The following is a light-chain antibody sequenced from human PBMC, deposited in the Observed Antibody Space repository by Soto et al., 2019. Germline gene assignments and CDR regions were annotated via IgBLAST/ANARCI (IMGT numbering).Light chain of an antibody. CDR2: GAS. CDR1: QSVSSY. CDR3: QQYNDWPKT. J-gene: IGKJ1*01. Sequence: EIVLTQSPATLSLSPGERATLSCRASQSVSSYLAWYQQKPGQAPRLLIYGASTRATGIPARFSGSGSGTEFTLTISSLQSEDFAVYHCQQYNDWPKTFGHGTKVDIK. V-gene: IGKV3-15*01.